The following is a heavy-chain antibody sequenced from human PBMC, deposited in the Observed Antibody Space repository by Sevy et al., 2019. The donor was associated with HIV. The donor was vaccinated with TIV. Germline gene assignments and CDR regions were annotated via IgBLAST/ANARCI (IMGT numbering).Heavy chain of an antibody. CDR2: ISGLSNYI. CDR3: ARDPTSTLFDASDV. D-gene: IGHD4-4*01. CDR1: GFTFDTYS. Sequence: GGFLRLSCAASGFTFDTYSMNWVRQAPGKGLEWVSFISGLSNYIYYADSVKGRFIISRDNAKNSLYLQMNSLRAEDTAVYYCARDPTSTLFDASDVWGQGTMVTVSS. J-gene: IGHJ3*01. V-gene: IGHV3-21*06.